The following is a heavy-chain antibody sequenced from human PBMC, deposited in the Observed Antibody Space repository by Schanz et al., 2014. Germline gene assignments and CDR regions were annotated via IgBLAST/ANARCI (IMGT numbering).Heavy chain of an antibody. D-gene: IGHD6-6*01. CDR1: GFAFSSNW. CDR3: ARESGGQNELDTEAHKYTYMDV. CDR2: IKEDGSEK. V-gene: IGHV3-7*01. Sequence: EVQLVESGGGLVQPGGSLRLSCAGSGFAFSSNWMNWVRQAPGKGLEWVTNIKEDGSEKYYVDSVKGRFTISRDNAKNSLYLQMNSMRAEDTAVYFCARESGGQNELDTEAHKYTYMDVWGKGTTVTVSS. J-gene: IGHJ6*03.